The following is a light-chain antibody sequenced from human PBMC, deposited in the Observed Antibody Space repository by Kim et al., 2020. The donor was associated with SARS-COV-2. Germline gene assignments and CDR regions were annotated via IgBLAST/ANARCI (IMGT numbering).Light chain of an antibody. CDR2: RNN. J-gene: IGLJ2*01. Sequence: VARGQTAKISCGGNNIGGKHVHWYQQRPGQAPVTVIYRNNNLPSGIPERFSGSNSGNAATLSISRVQVGDEAVYFCQVWDSNTVIFGGGTQLTVL. V-gene: IGLV3-9*01. CDR3: QVWDSNTVI. CDR1: NIGGKH.